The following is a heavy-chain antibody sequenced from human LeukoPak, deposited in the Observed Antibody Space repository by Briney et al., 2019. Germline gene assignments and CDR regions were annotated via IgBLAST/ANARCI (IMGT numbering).Heavy chain of an antibody. CDR1: GGSISSYY. CDR3: ARSGIDSGYSWYYFDY. CDR2: IYYSGST. D-gene: IGHD5-12*01. V-gene: IGHV4-59*01. Sequence: SETLSLTCTVSGGSISSYYWSWIRQPPGKGLEWIGYIYYSGSTNYNPSLKSRVTISVDTSKNQFSLKLSSVTAADTAVYYCARSGIDSGYSWYYFDYWGRGTLVTVSS. J-gene: IGHJ4*02.